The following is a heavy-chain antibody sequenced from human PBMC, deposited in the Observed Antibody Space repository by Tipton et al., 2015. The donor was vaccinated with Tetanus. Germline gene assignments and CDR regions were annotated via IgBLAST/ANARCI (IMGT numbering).Heavy chain of an antibody. D-gene: IGHD2-21*02. J-gene: IGHJ4*02. V-gene: IGHV4-59*12. CDR3: AREPFGGDEI. CDR2: IYYSGST. Sequence: TLSLTCTVSGGSISSYYWSWIRQPPGKGLEWIGYIYYSGSTYYNPSLKSRVTISVDTSKNQFSLKLSSVTAADTAVYYCAREPFGGDEIWGQGTLVTVSS. CDR1: GGSISSYY.